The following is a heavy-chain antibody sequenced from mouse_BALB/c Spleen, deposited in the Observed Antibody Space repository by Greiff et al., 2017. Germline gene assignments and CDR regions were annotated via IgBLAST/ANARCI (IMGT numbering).Heavy chain of an antibody. CDR2: IYPYNGGT. V-gene: IGHV1S29*02. CDR3: ARAYYGPLDD. CDR1: GYTFTDYN. D-gene: IGHD2-10*01. Sequence: EVMLVESGPELVKPGASVKISCKASGYTFTDYNMHWVKQSHGKSLEWIGYIYPYNGGTGYNQKFKSKATLTVDNSSSTAYMELRSLTSEDSAVYYCARAYYGPLDDWGQGTTLTVSA. J-gene: IGHJ2*01.